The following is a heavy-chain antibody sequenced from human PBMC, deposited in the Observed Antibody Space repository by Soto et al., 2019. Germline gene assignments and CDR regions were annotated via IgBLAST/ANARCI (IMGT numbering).Heavy chain of an antibody. CDR2: MNPNSDNT. J-gene: IGHJ3*02. Sequence: ASVKVSCKASGYTFTSYDINWVRQATGQGLEWMGWMNPNSDNTGYAQKFQGRVTMTRNTSISTAYMELSSLRSEDTAVYYCARGSVRGYCSGGSCYSDAFDIWGQGTMVTVSS. CDR3: ARGSVRGYCSGGSCYSDAFDI. CDR1: GYTFTSYD. D-gene: IGHD2-15*01. V-gene: IGHV1-8*01.